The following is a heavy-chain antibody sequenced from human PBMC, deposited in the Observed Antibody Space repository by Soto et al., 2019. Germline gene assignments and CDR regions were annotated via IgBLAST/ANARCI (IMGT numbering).Heavy chain of an antibody. Sequence: EVQLVESGGGLVQPGGSLRLSCAASGFIVSNNYMTWVRQAPGKGLEWVSVIYSGGSTFYADSVKGRFTISRDISRNTLYFQMNSLRVEDTAVYYCARGSYCGGDCSSGNPRGGMDVWGQGTTVTVSS. D-gene: IGHD2-21*02. V-gene: IGHV3-66*01. CDR3: ARGSYCGGDCSSGNPRGGMDV. CDR1: GFIVSNNY. CDR2: IYSGGST. J-gene: IGHJ6*02.